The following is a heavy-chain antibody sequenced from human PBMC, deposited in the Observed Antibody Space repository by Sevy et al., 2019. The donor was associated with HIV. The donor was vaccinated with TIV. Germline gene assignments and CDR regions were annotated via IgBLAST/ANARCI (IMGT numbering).Heavy chain of an antibody. CDR3: ARAVNTNY. V-gene: IGHV3-7*01. CDR2: IKQDGSEK. CDR1: GFTFSSFW. D-gene: IGHD3-22*01. Sequence: GGSLRLSCAASGFTFSSFWMTWVRQAPGKGLEWVANIKQDGSEKYYVDSVKGRFTISRDNAKNSLYLQMNSLRAEDTAMYYWARAVNTNYWGQGTLVTVSS. J-gene: IGHJ4*02.